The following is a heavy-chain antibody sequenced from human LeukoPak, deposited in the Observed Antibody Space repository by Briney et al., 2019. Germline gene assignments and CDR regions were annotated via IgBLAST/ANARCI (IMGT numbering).Heavy chain of an antibody. CDR2: ISYDGSNK. J-gene: IGHJ4*02. D-gene: IGHD6-13*01. CDR3: AKGRIAAPLGY. Sequence: GGSLRLSCAASGFTFSSYAMSWVRQAPGKGLEWVAVISYDGSNKYYADSVKGRFTISRDNSKNTLYLQMNSLRAEDTAVYYCAKGRIAAPLGYWGQGTLVTVSS. V-gene: IGHV3-30*04. CDR1: GFTFSSYA.